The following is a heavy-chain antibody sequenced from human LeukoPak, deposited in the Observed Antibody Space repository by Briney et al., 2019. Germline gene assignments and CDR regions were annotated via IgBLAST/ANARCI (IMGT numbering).Heavy chain of an antibody. D-gene: IGHD3-10*01. CDR2: IYHSGST. CDR3: ARRGVIGAFDI. CDR1: GGSISGGGYY. Sequence: SQTLSLTCTVSGGSISGGGYYWSWIRQPPEKGLEWIGYIYHSGSTYYNPSLKSRVTISVDRSKNQFSLKLSSVTAADTAVYYCARRGVIGAFDIWGQGTMVTVSS. J-gene: IGHJ3*02. V-gene: IGHV4-30-2*02.